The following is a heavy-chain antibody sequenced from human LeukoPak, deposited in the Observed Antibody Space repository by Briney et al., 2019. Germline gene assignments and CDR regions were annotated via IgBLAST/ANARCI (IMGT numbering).Heavy chain of an antibody. J-gene: IGHJ6*02. Sequence: SETLSLTCAVYGGSFSGYYWSWIRQPPGKGLEWIGEINHSGSTNYNPSLKSRVTISVDTSKNQFSLKLSSVTAADTAVYYCARDLRWFGTLSGYYYYGMDVWGQGTTVTVSS. CDR3: ARDLRWFGTLSGYYYYGMDV. CDR2: INHSGST. V-gene: IGHV4-34*01. CDR1: GGSFSGYY. D-gene: IGHD3-10*01.